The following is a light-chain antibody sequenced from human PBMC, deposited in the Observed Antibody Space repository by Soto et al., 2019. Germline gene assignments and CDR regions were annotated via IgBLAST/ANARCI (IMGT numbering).Light chain of an antibody. CDR3: QQYKTYWT. CDR2: KAS. CDR1: QSVSSW. J-gene: IGKJ1*01. V-gene: IGKV1-5*03. Sequence: DIQMTQSPSTLSASVGDRVTITCRASQSVSSWLAWFQQKPGKAPKLLIYKASNLQSGVSSRFSGGGSGTEFTLTISSPQPDDFATYYCQQYKTYWTFGPGTKVDIK.